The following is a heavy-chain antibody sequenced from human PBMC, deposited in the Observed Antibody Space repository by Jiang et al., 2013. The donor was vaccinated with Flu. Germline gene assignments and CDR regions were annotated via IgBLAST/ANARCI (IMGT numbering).Heavy chain of an antibody. CDR3: ASPTPYYYGSGSYYIN. D-gene: IGHD3-10*01. CDR2: ISAYNGNT. V-gene: IGHV1-18*01. J-gene: IGHJ4*02. Sequence: WMGWISAYNGNTNYAQKLQGRVTMTTDTSTSTAYMELRSLRSDDTAVYYCASPTPYYYGSGSYYINWGQGTLVTVSS.